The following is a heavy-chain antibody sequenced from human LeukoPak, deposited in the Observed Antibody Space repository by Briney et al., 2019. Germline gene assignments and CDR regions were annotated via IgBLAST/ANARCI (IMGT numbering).Heavy chain of an antibody. J-gene: IGHJ4*02. CDR3: AKGPTYYYDSSSYYFDY. CDR1: GFTFDDYA. Sequence: GGSLRLSCAASGFTFDDYAMHWVRQAPGKGLEWVSGISWNSGSIGYADSVKGRFTISRDNAKNSLYLQMNSLRAEDTALYYCAKGPTYYYDSSSYYFDYWGQGTLVTVSS. D-gene: IGHD3-22*01. CDR2: ISWNSGSI. V-gene: IGHV3-9*01.